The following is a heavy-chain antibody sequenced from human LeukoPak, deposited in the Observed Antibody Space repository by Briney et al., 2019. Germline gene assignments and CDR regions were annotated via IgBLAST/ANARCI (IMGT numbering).Heavy chain of an antibody. CDR2: INPNSGGT. Sequence: GASVKVSCEASGYTFTSYDIDWVRQATGQGLEWMGWINPNSGGTNYAQKFQGRVTVTRDTSISTAYMELSRLRSDDTAVYYCARGVYCSGGSCYSRGVDWFDPWGQGTLVTVSS. D-gene: IGHD2-15*01. CDR3: ARGVYCSGGSCYSRGVDWFDP. CDR1: GYTFTSYD. J-gene: IGHJ5*02. V-gene: IGHV1-2*02.